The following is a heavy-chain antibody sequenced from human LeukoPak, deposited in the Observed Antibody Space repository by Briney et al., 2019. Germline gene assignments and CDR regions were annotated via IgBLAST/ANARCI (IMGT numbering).Heavy chain of an antibody. CDR1: GDSVSSNSAA. CDR3: ARDSSSGLYYFDY. J-gene: IGHJ4*02. V-gene: IGHV6-1*01. Sequence: SQTLSLTCGISGDSVSSNSAAWNWIRQSPSRGLEWLGRTYYRSEWYNDCAVSVQSRITINPDTSKNQFSLQLNSVTPEDTAVYYCARDSSSGLYYFDYWGQGTLVTVSS. CDR2: TYYRSEWYN. D-gene: IGHD6-19*01.